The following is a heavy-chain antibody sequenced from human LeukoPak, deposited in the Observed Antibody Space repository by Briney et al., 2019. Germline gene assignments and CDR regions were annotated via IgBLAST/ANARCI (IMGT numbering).Heavy chain of an antibody. Sequence: GASVKVSCKASGYTFTSYGITWVRQAPGQELEWMGWISAYNGNTNYAQRLQGRITMTTDTSTYTAYMELRSLRSDDTAVYYCARDRPYGDYNGLDSFDIWGQGTMVTVSS. J-gene: IGHJ3*02. CDR1: GYTFTSYG. CDR2: ISAYNGNT. D-gene: IGHD4-17*01. V-gene: IGHV1-18*01. CDR3: ARDRPYGDYNGLDSFDI.